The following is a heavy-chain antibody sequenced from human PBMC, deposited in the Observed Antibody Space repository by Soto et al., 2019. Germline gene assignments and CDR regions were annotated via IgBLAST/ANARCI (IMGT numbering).Heavy chain of an antibody. CDR3: AKDFPSGSSRYDRFDP. J-gene: IGHJ5*02. Sequence: GGPLRLSCAAPGFTFSLYGIHWVRRAPGKGPEWLAVISHDGTTKYYADSVKGRFTGSRENSENTAFLQMNSLGGEDTAVYYCAKDFPSGSSRYDRFDPWGLGASVNVSS. CDR1: GFTFSLYG. V-gene: IGHV3-30*18. CDR2: ISHDGTTK. D-gene: IGHD1-26*01.